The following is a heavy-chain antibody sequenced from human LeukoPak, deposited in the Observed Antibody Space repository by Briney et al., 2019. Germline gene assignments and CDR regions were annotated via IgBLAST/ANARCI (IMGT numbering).Heavy chain of an antibody. J-gene: IGHJ4*02. D-gene: IGHD3-10*01. CDR3: AKVTFSGEFLPSAFDY. CDR1: GFTFSSYD. CDR2: ISYDGSNK. Sequence: PGGSLRLSCAASGFTFSSYDMHWVRQAPGKGLEWVAVISYDGSNKYYTDSVKGRFTISRDNSKNTLYLQMNSLRAEDTAVYYCAKVTFSGEFLPSAFDYWGQGTLVTVSS. V-gene: IGHV3-30*18.